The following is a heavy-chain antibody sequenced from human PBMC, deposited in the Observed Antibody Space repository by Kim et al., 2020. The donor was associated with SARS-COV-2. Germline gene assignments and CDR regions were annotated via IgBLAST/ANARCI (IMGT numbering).Heavy chain of an antibody. CDR3: AKDRRGYLGSAGNLYY. D-gene: IGHD6-13*01. CDR2: ISRDSGCT. CDR1: GFTFSDYT. V-gene: IGHV3-43*01. J-gene: IGHJ6*01. Sequence: GGSLRLSCAASGFTFSDYTMHWGRQAPGKGLEWVSLISRDSGCTYYADSVKGRFTISRDNSKNSLYLQMNSLRTEDTALYYCAKDRRGYLGSAGNLYY.